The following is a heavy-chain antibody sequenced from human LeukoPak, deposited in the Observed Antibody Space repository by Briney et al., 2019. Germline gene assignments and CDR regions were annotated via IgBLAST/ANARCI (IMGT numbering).Heavy chain of an antibody. CDR3: AKIGRRYDFWTGYYEEEVDYMDV. CDR1: GFTFSTNS. J-gene: IGHJ6*03. D-gene: IGHD3-3*01. Sequence: GGSLRLSCAASGFTFSTNSMSWVRQAPEKGLEWVSGISGSGGSTYHADSVKGRFTISRDNSKNTLYLQMNSLRAEDTAVYYCAKIGRRYDFWTGYYEEEVDYMDVWGKGTTVTVSS. V-gene: IGHV3-23*01. CDR2: ISGSGGST.